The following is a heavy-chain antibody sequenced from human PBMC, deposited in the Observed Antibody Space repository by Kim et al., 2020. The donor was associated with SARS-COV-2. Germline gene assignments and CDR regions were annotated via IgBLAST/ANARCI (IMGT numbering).Heavy chain of an antibody. Sequence: KGRFTISRDNSKNTLYLQMSSLRAEDTAVYYCVKPLGVTMVRGVIIPFDYWGQGTLVTVSS. CDR3: VKPLGVTMVRGVIIPFDY. J-gene: IGHJ4*02. V-gene: IGHV3-64D*06. D-gene: IGHD3-10*01.